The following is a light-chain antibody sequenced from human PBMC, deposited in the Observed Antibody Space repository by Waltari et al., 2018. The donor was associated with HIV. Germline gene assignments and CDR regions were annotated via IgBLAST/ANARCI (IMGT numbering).Light chain of an antibody. V-gene: IGKV3-20*01. CDR2: GAS. CDR3: QQYASSVSYT. J-gene: IGKJ2*01. CDR1: QTISSNY. Sequence: EIVLTQSPGTLSFSQGERATLSCRVSQTISSNYLAWYQQKPGQAPRLLIYGASSRATGIPDRFSGSGSGTDFTLTITKLEPEDFAVYYCQQYASSVSYTFGQGTKLEIK.